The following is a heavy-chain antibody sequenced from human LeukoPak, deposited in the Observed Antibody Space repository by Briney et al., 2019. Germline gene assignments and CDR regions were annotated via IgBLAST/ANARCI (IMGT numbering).Heavy chain of an antibody. CDR3: ARDPEIVGATGNAFDI. Sequence: ASVKVSCKASGYTFTGYYMHWVRQAPGQGLEWIGRINPNSGGTNYAQKFQGRVTMTRDTSISTAYMELSRLRSDDTAVYYCARDPEIVGATGNAFDIWGQGTMVTVSS. J-gene: IGHJ3*02. D-gene: IGHD1-26*01. V-gene: IGHV1-2*06. CDR1: GYTFTGYY. CDR2: INPNSGGT.